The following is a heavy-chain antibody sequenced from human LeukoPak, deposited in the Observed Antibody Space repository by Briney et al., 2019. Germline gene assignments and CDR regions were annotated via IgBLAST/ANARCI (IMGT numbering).Heavy chain of an antibody. V-gene: IGHV5-51*01. CDR2: IYPGDSDT. CDR3: ARFIAVAGTSTPLDY. Sequence: KYGESLKISCKGSGYSFTSYWIGWVRQMPGKGLEWMGIIYPGDSDTRYSPSFQGQVTISADKSISTAYLQWSSLKASDTAMYYCARFIAVAGTSTPLDYWGQGTLVTVSS. J-gene: IGHJ4*02. D-gene: IGHD6-19*01. CDR1: GYSFTSYW.